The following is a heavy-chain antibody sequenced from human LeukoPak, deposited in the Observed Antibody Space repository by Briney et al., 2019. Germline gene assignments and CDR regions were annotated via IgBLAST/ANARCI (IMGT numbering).Heavy chain of an antibody. Sequence: SETLSLTCTVSGASITSGNYFWYWIRQPAGKGLEWIGRIYTSGHTNYNPSLKSRVTISLDTSKNQFSLKVSSVTAADKAVYYCVSGAWSGYYYYGMDVWGQGTTVTVSS. CDR1: GASITSGNYF. V-gene: IGHV4-61*02. D-gene: IGHD3-3*01. CDR2: IYTSGHT. CDR3: VSGAWSGYYYYGMDV. J-gene: IGHJ6*02.